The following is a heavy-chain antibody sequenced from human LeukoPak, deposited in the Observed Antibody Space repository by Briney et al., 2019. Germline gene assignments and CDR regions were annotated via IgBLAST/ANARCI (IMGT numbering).Heavy chain of an antibody. CDR2: ISGSGGST. CDR1: GFTFSSYA. CDR3: AKCGIVVVPAATACWFDP. V-gene: IGHV3-23*01. Sequence: GGSLRLSCAASGFTFSSYAMSWVRQAPGKGLEWVSAISGSGGSTYYADSVKGRFTISRDNSKNTLYLQMSSLRAEDTAVYYCAKCGIVVVPAATACWFDPWGQGTLVTVSS. J-gene: IGHJ5*02. D-gene: IGHD2-2*01.